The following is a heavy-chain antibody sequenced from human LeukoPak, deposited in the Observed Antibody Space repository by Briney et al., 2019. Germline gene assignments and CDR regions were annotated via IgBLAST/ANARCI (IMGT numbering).Heavy chain of an antibody. J-gene: IGHJ4*02. D-gene: IGHD6-19*01. V-gene: IGHV3-23*01. CDR3: VKGPRPDITVAHTVEN. CDR1: GFTYSSYS. CDR2: ISSRGDST. Sequence: AGRSLRLSCAASGFTYSSYSMNWVRQAPGKGLEWVSTISSRGDSTYVADSVKGRFTISRDNSKNSLYLQMNTVRAEDTAVYYCVKGPRPDITVAHTVENWGQGTLVTVSS.